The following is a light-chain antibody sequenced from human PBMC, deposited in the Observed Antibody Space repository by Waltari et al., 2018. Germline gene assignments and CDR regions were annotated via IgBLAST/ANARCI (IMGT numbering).Light chain of an antibody. CDR3: QQYDTSSYT. V-gene: IGKV3-20*01. J-gene: IGKJ2*01. CDR2: GAS. Sequence: DIVLTQSPDTLSLSPGERATLSCRASQTVNSNYLAWYQQKPGQAPRLVIYGASSRAPGIPDRFSGSGSGTDFTLTISRLDPEDFAVYYCQQYDTSSYTFGQGTNLEIK. CDR1: QTVNSNY.